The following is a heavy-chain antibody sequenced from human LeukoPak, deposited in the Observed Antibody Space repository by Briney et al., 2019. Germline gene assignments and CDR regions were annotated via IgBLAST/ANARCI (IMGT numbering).Heavy chain of an antibody. CDR3: ARVGYDFWSGYGFDY. D-gene: IGHD3-3*01. J-gene: IGHJ4*02. V-gene: IGHV1-18*01. Sequence: ASVKVSCKASGYTFTSYGINWVRQAPGQGLEWMGWISAYNGNTNYAQKLQGRVTMTTDTSTSTAYMELRSLRSDDTAVYYCARVGYDFWSGYGFDYWGQGTLVTVSS. CDR2: ISAYNGNT. CDR1: GYTFTSYG.